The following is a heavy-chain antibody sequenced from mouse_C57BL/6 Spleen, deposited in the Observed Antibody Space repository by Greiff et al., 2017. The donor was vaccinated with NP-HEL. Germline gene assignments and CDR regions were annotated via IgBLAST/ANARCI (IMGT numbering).Heavy chain of an antibody. J-gene: IGHJ2*01. Sequence: VQLQQPGAELVRPGTSVKLSCKASGYTFTSYWMHWVKQRPGQGLEWIGVIDPSDSYTNYNQKFKGKATLTVDTSSSTAYMQLSSLTSEDSAVYYCARDMGRNWGQGTTLTVSS. D-gene: IGHD4-1*01. CDR3: ARDMGRN. CDR1: GYTFTSYW. V-gene: IGHV1-59*01. CDR2: IDPSDSYT.